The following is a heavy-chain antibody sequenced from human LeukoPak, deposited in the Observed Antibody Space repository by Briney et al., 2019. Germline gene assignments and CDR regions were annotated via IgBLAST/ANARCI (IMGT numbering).Heavy chain of an antibody. D-gene: IGHD6-19*01. J-gene: IGHJ2*01. CDR2: MNPNSGNT. V-gene: IGHV1-8*01. CDR3: ARGSYPRYSSGWYPSLYWYLDL. Sequence: VASVKVSCKASGYTFTSYDINWVRQATGQGLEWMGWMNPNSGNTGYAQKFQGRVTMTRNTSISTAYMELSSLRSEDTAVYYCARGSYPRYSSGWYPSLYWYLDLWGRGTLVTVSS. CDR1: GYTFTSYD.